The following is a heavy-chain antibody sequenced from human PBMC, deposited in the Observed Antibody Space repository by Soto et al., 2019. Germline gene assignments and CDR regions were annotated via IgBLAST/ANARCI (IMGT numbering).Heavy chain of an antibody. V-gene: IGHV3-21*01. J-gene: IGHJ4*02. CDR3: ARVAKMITFGGVIVPKVFDY. CDR2: ISSSSSYI. Sequence: GGSLRLSCAVSGFTFSSYSMNWVRQAPGKGLEWVSSISSSSSYIYYADSVKGRFTISRDNAKNSLYLQMNSLRAEDTAVYYCARVAKMITFGGVIVPKVFDYWGQGTLVTVSS. CDR1: GFTFSSYS. D-gene: IGHD3-16*02.